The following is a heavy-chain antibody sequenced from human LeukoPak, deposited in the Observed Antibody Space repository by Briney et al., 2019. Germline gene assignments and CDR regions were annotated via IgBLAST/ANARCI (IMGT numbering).Heavy chain of an antibody. CDR2: ISPSSTYI. J-gene: IGHJ4*02. Sequence: PGGSLRLSCAASGFTFSDYTMSWVRQAPGKGLGWVSSISPSSTYIYYADSLKGRITISRDNAKNSLYLQMNSLRAEDTAVYYCARVDDYGDYAWGFDYWGQGTLVTVSS. CDR1: GFTFSDYT. V-gene: IGHV3-21*01. D-gene: IGHD4-17*01. CDR3: ARVDDYGDYAWGFDY.